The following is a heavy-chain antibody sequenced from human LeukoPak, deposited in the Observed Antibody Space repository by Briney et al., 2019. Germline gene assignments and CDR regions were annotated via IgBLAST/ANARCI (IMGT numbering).Heavy chain of an antibody. CDR3: AKDRPTDLFHAEYFQH. CDR2: MSSSDDGR. CDR1: GFSFSSYA. J-gene: IGHJ1*01. V-gene: IGHV3-23*01. D-gene: IGHD3-3*01. Sequence: PGGSLRLSCATSGFSFSSYAMSWVRQAPGKGLEWVSAMSSSDDGRYYAASVRGRFTISRDTSRSTLYLQMNSLRAEDAAVYYCAKDRPTDLFHAEYFQHRGQGTLVTVSS.